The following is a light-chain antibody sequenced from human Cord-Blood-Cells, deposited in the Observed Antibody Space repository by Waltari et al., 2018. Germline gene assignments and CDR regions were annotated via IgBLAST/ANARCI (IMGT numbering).Light chain of an antibody. CDR1: SSDVGGSNY. V-gene: IGLV2-14*01. J-gene: IGLJ1*01. CDR2: DVS. CDR3: SSYTSSSTLV. Sequence: QSALTQPASVSGSPGQSITISCTGTSSDVGGSNYVSWYQQHPGKAPKRMIYDVSKRPSGVSNRFSGSKSGNTASLTISGLQAEDEADYYCSSYTSSSTLVFGTGTKVTGL.